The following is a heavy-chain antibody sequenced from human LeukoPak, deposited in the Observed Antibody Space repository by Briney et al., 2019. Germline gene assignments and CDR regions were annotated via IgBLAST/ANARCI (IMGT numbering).Heavy chain of an antibody. D-gene: IGHD6-19*01. V-gene: IGHV1-18*01. CDR2: ISAYNGNT. CDR3: ASDVDGSGIDY. Sequence: RGASVKVSCKASGGTFSSYAISWVRQAPGQGLEWMGWISAYNGNTNYVQKLQGRVTLTTDTSTSTAYMDLRSLRSDDTAVYYCASDVDGSGIDYWGQGTLVTVSS. CDR1: GGTFSSYA. J-gene: IGHJ4*02.